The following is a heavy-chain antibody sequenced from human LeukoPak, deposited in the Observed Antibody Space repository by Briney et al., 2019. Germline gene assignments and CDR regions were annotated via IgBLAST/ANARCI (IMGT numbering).Heavy chain of an antibody. J-gene: IGHJ4*02. CDR3: ARAVKKTGSGSYHYFDY. V-gene: IGHV1-69*10. CDR1: GGTFSSYA. D-gene: IGHD3-10*01. CDR2: IIPIFGIA. Sequence: SVKVSCKASGGTFSSYAISWVRQAPGQGLEWMGGIIPIFGIANYAQKFQGRVTITADKSTSTAYMELSSLRSEDTAVYYCARAVKKTGSGSYHYFDYWGQGTLVTVSS.